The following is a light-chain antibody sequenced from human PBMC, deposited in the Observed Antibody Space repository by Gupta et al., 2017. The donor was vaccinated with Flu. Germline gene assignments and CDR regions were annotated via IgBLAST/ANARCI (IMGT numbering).Light chain of an antibody. J-gene: IGKJ1*01. V-gene: IGKV3-20*01. Sequence: DIVLTQSPGTLSLSPGERATLSCSVSQSVSSSYLAWYQQKPGQAPRRLIYGASSRATGIPDRFSGSGSGTDFTLTISRLEPEDFAVYYCQQYGSSSWRFGQGTKVEIK. CDR1: QSVSSSY. CDR3: QQYGSSSWR. CDR2: GAS.